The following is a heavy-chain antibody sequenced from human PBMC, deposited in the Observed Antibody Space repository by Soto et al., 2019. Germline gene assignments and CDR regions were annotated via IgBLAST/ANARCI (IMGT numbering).Heavy chain of an antibody. V-gene: IGHV3-23*01. CDR2: ISGSGGST. CDR3: AKAYRRYCSGGSCYLFDY. J-gene: IGHJ4*02. D-gene: IGHD2-15*01. Sequence: QRLSCAASGFTCSGYAMSWVRQAPGKGLEWVSAISGSGGSTYYADSVKGRFTISRDNSKNTLYLQMNSLRAEDTAVYYCAKAYRRYCSGGSCYLFDYWGQGTLVTVSS. CDR1: GFTCSGYA.